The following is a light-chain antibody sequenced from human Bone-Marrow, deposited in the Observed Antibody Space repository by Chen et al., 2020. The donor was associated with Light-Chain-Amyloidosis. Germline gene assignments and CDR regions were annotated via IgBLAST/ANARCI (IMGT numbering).Light chain of an antibody. J-gene: IGKJ1*01. CDR1: QSISSY. CDR2: GAS. Sequence: DIQMTQSPSSLSASVGDRVTITCRASQSISSYLNWYQQKPGKAPKVLIYGASSWQSGILSRFSGSGSGTDFTLTISSLQPEDFAAYYCQQSSSSPWTFGQGTKVEIK. V-gene: IGKV1-39*01. CDR3: QQSSSSPWT.